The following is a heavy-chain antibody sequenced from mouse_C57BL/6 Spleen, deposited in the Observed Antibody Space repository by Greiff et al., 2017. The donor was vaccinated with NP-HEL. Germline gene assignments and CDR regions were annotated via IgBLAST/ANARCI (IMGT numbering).Heavy chain of an antibody. V-gene: IGHV2-5*01. CDR2: IWRGGST. D-gene: IGHD1-1*01. CDR1: GFSLTSYG. J-gene: IGHJ3*01. Sequence: VKLMESGPGLVQPSQSLSITCTVSGFSLTSYGVHWVRQSPGKGLEWLGVIWRGGSTDYNAAFMSRLSITKDNSKSQVFFKMNSLQADDTAIYYCAKGYYGSSSAWFAYWGQGTLVTVSA. CDR3: AKGYYGSSSAWFAY.